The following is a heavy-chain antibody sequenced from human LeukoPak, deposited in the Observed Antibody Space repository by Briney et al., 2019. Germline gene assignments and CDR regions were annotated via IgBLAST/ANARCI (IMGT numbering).Heavy chain of an antibody. J-gene: IGHJ4*02. V-gene: IGHV3-21*01. CDR3: ARGYDYGDYVVY. CDR2: IGSSSSYI. Sequence: GGSLRLSCAASGFTFSSYSMNWVRQAPGKGLEWVSSIGSSSSYIYYADSVKGRFTISRDNAKNSLYLQMNSLRAEDTAVYYCARGYDYGDYVVYWGQGTLVTVSS. CDR1: GFTFSSYS. D-gene: IGHD4-17*01.